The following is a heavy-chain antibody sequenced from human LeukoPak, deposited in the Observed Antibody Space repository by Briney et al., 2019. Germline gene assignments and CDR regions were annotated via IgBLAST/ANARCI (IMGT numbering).Heavy chain of an antibody. V-gene: IGHV3-11*01. CDR1: GFTFSDYY. Sequence: GGSLRLSCAASGFTFSDYYMSWFRQAPGKWLEWLSYISGDNGSIYYADSVRGRFTISRDNAKNSLYLQVNSLRGEDTAVYYCVRAYSRGYSDDFDYWGQGTLVTVSS. CDR2: ISGDNGSI. D-gene: IGHD6-25*01. CDR3: VRAYSRGYSDDFDY. J-gene: IGHJ4*02.